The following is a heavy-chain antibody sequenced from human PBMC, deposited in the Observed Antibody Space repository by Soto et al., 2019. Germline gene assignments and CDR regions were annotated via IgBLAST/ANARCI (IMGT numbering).Heavy chain of an antibody. CDR1: GGSISSGGYS. Sequence: QLQLQESGSGLVKPSQTLSLTCAVSGGSISSGGYSWSWIRQPPGKGLEWIGNIYHSGSTYYNPSLKSRVTISVDRSKNQFSLKLSSVTAADTAVYYCARGYYYGSGSLNWFDPWGQGTLVTVSS. CDR3: ARGYYYGSGSLNWFDP. J-gene: IGHJ5*02. CDR2: IYHSGST. D-gene: IGHD3-10*01. V-gene: IGHV4-30-2*01.